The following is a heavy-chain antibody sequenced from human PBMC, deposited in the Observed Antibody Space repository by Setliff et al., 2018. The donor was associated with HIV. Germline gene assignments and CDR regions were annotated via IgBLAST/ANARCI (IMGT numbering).Heavy chain of an antibody. CDR1: GGSISSSSYY. V-gene: IGHV4-39*07. CDR2: IYYSGST. Sequence: ASETLSLTCTVSGGSISSSSYYWGWIRQPPGKGLEWIGSIYYSGSTYYNPSLKSRVTISVDTSKNQFSLKLSSVAAADTAVYYCAKYDVSGYNVDSLGQGTLVTVSS. CDR3: AKYDVSGYNVDS. J-gene: IGHJ4*02. D-gene: IGHD3-22*01.